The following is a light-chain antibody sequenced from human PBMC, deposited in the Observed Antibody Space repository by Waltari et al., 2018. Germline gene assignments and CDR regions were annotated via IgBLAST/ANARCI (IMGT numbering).Light chain of an antibody. J-gene: IGLJ2*01. CDR1: SSNIGAGYD. CDR3: PSYDSSLSAHVV. CDR2: GNS. Sequence: QSVLTQPPSVSGAPGQRVTISCTGSSSNIGAGYDVHWYQQLPGTAPKLLIYGNSNRPSGVPDRFSGSNSGTSASLAITGLQAEDEADYYCPSYDSSLSAHVVFGGGTKLTVL. V-gene: IGLV1-40*01.